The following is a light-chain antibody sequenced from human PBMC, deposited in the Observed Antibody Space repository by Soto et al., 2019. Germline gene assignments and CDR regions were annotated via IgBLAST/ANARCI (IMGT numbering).Light chain of an antibody. J-gene: IGKJ1*01. Sequence: DIQMTQSPSSLSASVGDSVTISCRAGQTINTYLNWYQQKPGQAPKVLIFAISTLQPGVPSRFRGSGSGTEFSLTISSLQPADAATYYCQQSYSMPPWTFGQGTKVDIK. CDR3: QQSYSMPPWT. CDR2: AIS. V-gene: IGKV1-39*01. CDR1: QTINTY.